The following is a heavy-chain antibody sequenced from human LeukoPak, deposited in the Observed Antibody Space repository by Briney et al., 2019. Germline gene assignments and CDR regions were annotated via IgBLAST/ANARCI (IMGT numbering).Heavy chain of an antibody. CDR2: INTKTGYP. D-gene: IGHD2-15*01. Sequence: ASVKVSCKASGYTFTSYAMNWVRQAPGQGLEWMGWINTKTGYPTYAPDFTGRSAFSLDTSVNTAYLQISSLKAEDTAVYYCASLGESGGGYYYLDVWGKGTTVTVSS. J-gene: IGHJ6*03. CDR1: GYTFTSYA. V-gene: IGHV7-4-1*02. CDR3: ASLGESGGGYYYLDV.